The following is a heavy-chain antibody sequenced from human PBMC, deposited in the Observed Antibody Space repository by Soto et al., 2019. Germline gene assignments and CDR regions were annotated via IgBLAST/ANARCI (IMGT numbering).Heavy chain of an antibody. V-gene: IGHV3-23*01. J-gene: IGHJ4*02. Sequence: EVQLLESGGGLVQPGGSLRLSCAASGFTFSSYAMSWVRLAPGKGLEWISSIGGSGGTYYADSVKGRFTISRDNSKNMLYLHLNSPRAEDTAMYYCAKGQGWSYYYDSWGQGTLVTASS. CDR3: AKGQGWSYYYDS. CDR2: IGGSGGT. D-gene: IGHD2-15*01. CDR1: GFTFSSYA.